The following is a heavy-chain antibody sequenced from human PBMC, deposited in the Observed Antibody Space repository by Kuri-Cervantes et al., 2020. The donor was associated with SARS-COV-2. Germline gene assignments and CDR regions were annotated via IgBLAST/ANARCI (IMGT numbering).Heavy chain of an antibody. D-gene: IGHD2-2*01. J-gene: IGHJ5*01. CDR3: ARDDYCSSTSCYAKWFDP. CDR2: INPNSGGP. CDR1: GYTFTGYY. Sequence: ASVKVSCKASGYTFTGYYMHWVRQAPGQGLEWRGWINPNSGGPNYEQKFQGRVTMTMDTSISTAYMGLSRLRSDDTAVYYWARDDYCSSTSCYAKWFDPWGQGTMVTVSS. V-gene: IGHV1-2*02.